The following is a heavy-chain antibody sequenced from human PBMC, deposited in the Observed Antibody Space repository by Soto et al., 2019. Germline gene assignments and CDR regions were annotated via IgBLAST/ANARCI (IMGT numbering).Heavy chain of an antibody. CDR2: MQPSTGST. D-gene: IGHD1-26*01. Sequence: QVQLVQSGAEVREPGASVKVSCKASGYSFTSLDINWVRLTAGQGLEWMGWMQPSTGSTCYAQKFQGRVTMTRDTSINAAYMELTTLTSDDTAFYYCARGVSAGVDYWGQGTLVTVSS. CDR3: ARGVSAGVDY. J-gene: IGHJ4*02. V-gene: IGHV1-8*01. CDR1: GYSFTSLD.